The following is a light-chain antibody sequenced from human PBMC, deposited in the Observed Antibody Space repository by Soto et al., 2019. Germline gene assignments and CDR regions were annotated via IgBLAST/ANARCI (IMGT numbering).Light chain of an antibody. CDR2: EVS. Sequence: QSALTQPASVSGSPGQSITISCTGTSSDVGRYNFVSWYQQHPDKAPKLMIYEVSNRPSGISYRFSGSKSGNTASLTIFGLQAEDEADYYCSSYTSNSTSYVCGNGTKVTGL. CDR1: SSDVGRYNF. CDR3: SSYTSNSTSYV. V-gene: IGLV2-14*01. J-gene: IGLJ1*01.